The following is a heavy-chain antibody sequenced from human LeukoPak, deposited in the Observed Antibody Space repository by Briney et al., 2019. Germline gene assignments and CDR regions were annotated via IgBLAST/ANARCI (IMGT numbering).Heavy chain of an antibody. V-gene: IGHV1-18*01. CDR2: LSPYSGST. Sequence: ASVKVSCKTSGYTFTSYGLTWVRQAPGQGLEWVGWLSPYSGSTNYAQKVQGRVIMTTDTSTSTAYMELRSLRSDDTAMYFCTRVGGYSPSSTGGNAFDIWGQGTMVTVSS. J-gene: IGHJ3*02. D-gene: IGHD6-6*01. CDR3: TRVGGYSPSSTGGNAFDI. CDR1: GYTFTSYG.